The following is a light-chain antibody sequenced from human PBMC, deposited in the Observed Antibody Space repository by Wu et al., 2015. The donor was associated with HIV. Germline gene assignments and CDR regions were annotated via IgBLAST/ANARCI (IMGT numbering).Light chain of an antibody. CDR3: QQYDASPPWT. CDR2: GVS. V-gene: IGKV3-20*01. Sequence: EIVLTQSPGTLSLSPGERATLSCTASQSISANYLAWYQRKPGQAPRLLIFGVSNRATGIPARFSGSGSGTDFTLTISRLEPEDFAVYYCQQYDASPPWTFGQGTRVEI. J-gene: IGKJ1*01. CDR1: QSISANY.